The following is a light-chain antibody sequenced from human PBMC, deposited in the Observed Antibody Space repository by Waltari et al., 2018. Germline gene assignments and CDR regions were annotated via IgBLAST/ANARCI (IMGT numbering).Light chain of an antibody. CDR2: EVN. V-gene: IGLV2-8*01. CDR1: GSGGS. J-gene: IGLJ1*01. Sequence: QSALTQPPSASGSPGQSVTISCTGTGSGGSVHWYQQHPGKAPKLLIYEVNKRPSGVPDRFSGSKSGNTASLTVSGLQAEDEGDYYCSSDAVSNNFYDFGTGTKVTVL. CDR3: SSDAVSNNFYD.